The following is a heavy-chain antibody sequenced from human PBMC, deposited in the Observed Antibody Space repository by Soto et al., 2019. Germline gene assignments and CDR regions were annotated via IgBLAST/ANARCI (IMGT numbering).Heavy chain of an antibody. Sequence: SETLSLTCTVSDGYINNHFWSWIRQPAGKGLEWIGHIYMSGTTTYNPSLKSRVTMSVDTPRNQFSLKVSSVTAADTAVYYCARINGGSPDFWGQGALVNVS. CDR1: DGYINNHF. CDR3: ARINGGSPDF. CDR2: IYMSGTT. J-gene: IGHJ4*02. V-gene: IGHV4-4*07. D-gene: IGHD2-15*01.